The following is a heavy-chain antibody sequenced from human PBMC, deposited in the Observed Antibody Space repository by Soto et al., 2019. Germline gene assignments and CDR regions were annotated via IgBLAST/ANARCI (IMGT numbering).Heavy chain of an antibody. CDR1: VGSISSSSYY. CDR2: IYYSGST. Sequence: SETLSLTCAFSVGSISSSSYYCGWIRQPPWKGLEWIGSIYYSGSTYYNPSLKSRVTISVDTSKNQFSLKLSSVTAAETAVYYCARHESEDIVVVTAALQGGWFDPWGQGTLVTVSS. CDR3: ARHESEDIVVVTAALQGGWFDP. D-gene: IGHD2-2*02. J-gene: IGHJ5*02. V-gene: IGHV4-39*01.